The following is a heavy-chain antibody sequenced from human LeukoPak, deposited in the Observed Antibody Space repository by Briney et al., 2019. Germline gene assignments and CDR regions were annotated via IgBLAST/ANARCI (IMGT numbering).Heavy chain of an antibody. CDR3: VHVVAYGMDV. D-gene: IGHD2-15*01. CDR2: ISWNSGSI. Sequence: PGGSMRLSCAASGFTFADYAMHWVRQAPGKGLEWVSGISWNSGSIGYADSVKGRFTISRDNAKNSLYLQMNSLRAEDTALYAKVHVVAYGMDVWGQGTTVTVSS. J-gene: IGHJ6*02. V-gene: IGHV3-9*01. CDR1: GFTFADYA.